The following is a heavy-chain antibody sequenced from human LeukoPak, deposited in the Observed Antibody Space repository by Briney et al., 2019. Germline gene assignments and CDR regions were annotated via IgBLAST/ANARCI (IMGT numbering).Heavy chain of an antibody. V-gene: IGHV4-59*01. CDR1: GGSISSYY. D-gene: IGHD1-26*01. Sequence: PSETLSLTCTVSGGSISSYYRSWIRQPPGKGLEWIGYSSYSGSSNYNPSLKSRDAISVDTSKNQFSLKLTSVIAADTAVYYCARNGGSYSFDYWGQGTPVTVSS. CDR2: SSYSGSS. CDR3: ARNGGSYSFDY. J-gene: IGHJ4*02.